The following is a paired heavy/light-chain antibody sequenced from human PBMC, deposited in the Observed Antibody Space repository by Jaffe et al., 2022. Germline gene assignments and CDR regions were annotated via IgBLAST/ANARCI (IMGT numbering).Heavy chain of an antibody. CDR1: GYTFTSYA. V-gene: IGHV7-4-1*02. D-gene: IGHD3-10*01. Sequence: QVQLVQSGSELKKPGASVKVSCKASGYTFTSYAMNWVRQAPGQGLEWMGWINTNTGNPTYAQGFTGRFVFSLDTSVSTAYLQISSLKAEDTAVYYCARETWFGESIPVGFYYYYYMDVWGKGTTVTVSS. J-gene: IGHJ6*03. CDR2: INTNTGNP. CDR3: ARETWFGESIPVGFYYYYYMDV.
Light chain of an antibody. J-gene: IGLJ3*02. CDR2: EGS. CDR3: CSYAGSSTRV. Sequence: QSALTQPASVSGSPGQSITISCTGTSSDVGSYNLVSWYQQHPGKAPKLMIYEGSKRPSGVSNRFSGSKSGNTASLTISGLQAEDEADYYCCSYAGSSTRVFGGGTKLTVL. CDR1: SSDVGSYNL. V-gene: IGLV2-23*01.